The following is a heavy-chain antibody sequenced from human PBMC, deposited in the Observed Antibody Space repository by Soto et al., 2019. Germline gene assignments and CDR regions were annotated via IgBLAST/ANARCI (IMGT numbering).Heavy chain of an antibody. CDR3: ARLTVRTGHWD. V-gene: IGHV2-5*02. D-gene: IGHD2-21*02. Sequence: QITLKESGPTLVKPTQTLTLTCTFSGFSLSTSGVGVGWIRQPPGKALEWLALIYWDDDKCYSPSLKSRLTITKDTSKNEVVLTMTNVDPVDTATYYCARLTVRTGHWDWGQGTLVTVSS. CDR1: GFSLSTSGVG. J-gene: IGHJ4*02. CDR2: IYWDDDK.